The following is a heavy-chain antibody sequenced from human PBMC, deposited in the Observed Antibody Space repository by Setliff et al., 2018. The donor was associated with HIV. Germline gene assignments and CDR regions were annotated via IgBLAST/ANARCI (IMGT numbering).Heavy chain of an antibody. CDR1: GFTFSSYT. J-gene: IGHJ4*01. Sequence: GGSLRLSCAASGFTFSSYTMNWVRRPPGKGLEWVANIKQDGSDKYYVDSVQGRFTVSRDNANNLLFLQMNNLRVEDTAVYYCASFFGDYGYWGHGTQVTVSS. D-gene: IGHD3-10*01. V-gene: IGHV3-7*03. CDR2: IKQDGSDK. CDR3: ASFFGDYGY.